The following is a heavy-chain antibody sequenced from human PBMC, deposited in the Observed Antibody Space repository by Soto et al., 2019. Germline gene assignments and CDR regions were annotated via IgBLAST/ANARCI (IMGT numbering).Heavy chain of an antibody. D-gene: IGHD2-8*02. V-gene: IGHV4-31*03. Sequence: QVQLQESGPGLVESSQTLSLTCTVSGVSISSAGYYWGWIRQHPGTGLEWIGNIYCRGRTYYNPSHSSRLLMSVDTSTNHLSLNLNAVTAANTAMYLCASVVGGVSEYSFDYWGQGVLVTFSS. CDR2: IYCRGRT. CDR3: ASVVGGVSEYSFDY. CDR1: GVSISSAGYY. J-gene: IGHJ4*02.